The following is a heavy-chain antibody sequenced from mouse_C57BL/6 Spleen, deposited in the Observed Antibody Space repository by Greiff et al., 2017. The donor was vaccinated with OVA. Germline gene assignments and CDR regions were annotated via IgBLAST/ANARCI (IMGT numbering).Heavy chain of an antibody. J-gene: IGHJ4*01. D-gene: IGHD2-4*01. V-gene: IGHV1-74*01. CDR2: IHPSDSDT. CDR1: GYTFTSYW. CDR3: SITAYYDYGASMAY. Sequence: QVQLQQPGAELVKPGASVKVSCKASGYTFTSYWMHWVKQRPGQGLEWIGRIHPSDSDTNYNQKFKGKATLTVDKSSSTAYMLLSSLTSADSAVYYCSITAYYDYGASMAYWGQGTSVTVS.